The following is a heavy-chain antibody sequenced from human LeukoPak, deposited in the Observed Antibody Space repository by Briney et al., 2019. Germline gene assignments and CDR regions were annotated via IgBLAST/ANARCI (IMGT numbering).Heavy chain of an antibody. J-gene: IGHJ4*02. Sequence: SETLSLTCAVYGGSFSGYYWSWIRQPPGKGLEWIGEINHNGSTNYNPSLKSRVTISVDTSKNQFSLKLSSVTAADTAVYYCARINRYGDQPFDYWGQGTLVTVSS. CDR3: ARINRYGDQPFDY. D-gene: IGHD4-17*01. CDR1: GGSFSGYY. CDR2: INHNGST. V-gene: IGHV4-34*01.